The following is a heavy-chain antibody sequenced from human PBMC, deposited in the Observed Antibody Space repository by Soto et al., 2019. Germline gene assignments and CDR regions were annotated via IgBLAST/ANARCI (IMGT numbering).Heavy chain of an antibody. J-gene: IGHJ4*02. CDR1: GYTFTSYG. V-gene: IGHV1-18*01. CDR2: ISAYNGNT. CDR3: ARDSAPYSSGWYGVFDY. Sequence: ASVKVSCKASGYTFTSYGISWVRQAPGQGLEWMGWISAYNGNTNYAQKLQGRVTMTTDTSTSTAYMELRSLRSDDTAVYYCARDSAPYSSGWYGVFDYWGQGTLVTVSS. D-gene: IGHD6-19*01.